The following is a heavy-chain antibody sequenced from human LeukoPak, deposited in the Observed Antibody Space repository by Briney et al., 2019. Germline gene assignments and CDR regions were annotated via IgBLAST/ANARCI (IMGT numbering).Heavy chain of an antibody. CDR1: GFTFSSYA. V-gene: IGHV3-33*01. Sequence: PGGSLILSCAASGFTFSSYAMHWVRQAPGKGLEWVALIWNDGSNQYYADSGKGRFTVSRDDSKNTLYLQMTSLRAEDTAVYYCARDGREYNWFDPWGQGTLVTVSS. D-gene: IGHD3-10*01. CDR3: ARDGREYNWFDP. CDR2: IWNDGSNQ. J-gene: IGHJ5*02.